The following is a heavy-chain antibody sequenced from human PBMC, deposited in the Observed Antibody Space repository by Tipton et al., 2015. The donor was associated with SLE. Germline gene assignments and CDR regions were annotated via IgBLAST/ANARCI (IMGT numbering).Heavy chain of an antibody. D-gene: IGHD6-19*01. Sequence: QLVQSGPEVKKPGASVKVSCKASGYTFTSYGISWVRQAPGQGLEWMGWISAYNGNTNYAQKLQGRVTMTTDTSTSTAYMELMGMRSHDTAVYYCARVTAVAGTRYFDLWGRGTLVTVPS. V-gene: IGHV1-18*01. CDR3: ARVTAVAGTRYFDL. J-gene: IGHJ2*01. CDR2: ISAYNGNT. CDR1: GYTFTSYG.